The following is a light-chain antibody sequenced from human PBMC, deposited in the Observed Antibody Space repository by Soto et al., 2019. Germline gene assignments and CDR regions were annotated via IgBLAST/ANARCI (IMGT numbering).Light chain of an antibody. V-gene: IGKV3-15*01. CDR3: QQYNNWPPWIA. CDR2: GAS. J-gene: IGKJ5*01. CDR1: QSVSSN. Sequence: EIVMTQSPATLSVSPGERATLSCRASQSVSSNLAWYQQKPDQAPRLLIYGASNRATGIPARFSGSGSGTEFTLTISSLQSEDFAVYYCQQYNNWPPWIAFGQGTRLEIK.